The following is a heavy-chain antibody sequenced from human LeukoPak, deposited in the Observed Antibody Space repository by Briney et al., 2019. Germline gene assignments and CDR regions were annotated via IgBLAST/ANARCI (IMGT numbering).Heavy chain of an antibody. V-gene: IGHV6-1*01. D-gene: IGHD6-19*01. J-gene: IGHJ4*02. CDR1: GDDVSSNSAT. CDR3: ARSLRSGSVAFDY. Sequence: SQTLSLTCVISGDDVSSNSATWNWIRQSPSSGLEWLGRTYYRSKWYNEYAVSVKSRVMSNADTSKNQFFLQLKSVTPEDTAVYYCARSLRSGSVAFDYWGQGIPVTVSS. CDR2: TYYRSKWYN.